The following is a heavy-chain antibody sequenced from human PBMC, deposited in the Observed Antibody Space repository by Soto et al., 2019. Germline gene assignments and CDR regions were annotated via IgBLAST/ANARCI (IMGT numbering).Heavy chain of an antibody. D-gene: IGHD5-18*01. Sequence: EVQLVESGGGLVKPGGSLRLSCAASGFTFSSYSMNWVRQAPGKGLEWVSSISSSSSYIYYADSVKGRFTISRDNPKNSLYLPMNRLGAEDPALYLCGGLLVGTAMAPRGQGTLVTVSS. CDR1: GFTFSSYS. V-gene: IGHV3-21*01. J-gene: IGHJ5*02. CDR2: ISSSSSYI. CDR3: GGLLVGTAMAP.